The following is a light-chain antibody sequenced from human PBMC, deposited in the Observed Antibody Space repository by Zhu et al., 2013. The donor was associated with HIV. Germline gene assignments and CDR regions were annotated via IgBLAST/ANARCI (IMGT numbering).Light chain of an antibody. CDR3: QHYGSSPPRFT. J-gene: IGKJ3*01. Sequence: EIVMTQSPATLSVSPGERATLSCRANQSVTNNLAWYQQKPGQPPMLLIFGASTRATGIPDRFSGSGSGTDFTLTISSLEPEDFAVYYCQHYGSSPPRFTFGPGTKVDIK. CDR1: QSVTNN. CDR2: GAS. V-gene: IGKV3-20*01.